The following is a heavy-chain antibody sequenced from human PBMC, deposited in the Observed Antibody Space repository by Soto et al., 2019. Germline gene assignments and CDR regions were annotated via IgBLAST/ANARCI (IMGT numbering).Heavy chain of an antibody. J-gene: IGHJ4*02. CDR3: ARGSAYSDYDLEY. CDR1: GFTFSSSA. Sequence: PGGSPRLSSAASGFTFSSSAMTWVRQAPGKGLEWVSGVSGTGGSAYYADSVKGRFTISRDKSTNTLYLHMNSLRAEDTAVYYCARGSAYSDYDLEYWGQGTLVTVSS. CDR2: VSGTGGSA. D-gene: IGHD4-17*01. V-gene: IGHV3-23*01.